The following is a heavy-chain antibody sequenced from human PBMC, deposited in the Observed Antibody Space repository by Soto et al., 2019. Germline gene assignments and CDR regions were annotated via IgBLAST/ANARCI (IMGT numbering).Heavy chain of an antibody. J-gene: IGHJ4*02. V-gene: IGHV3-74*01. D-gene: IGHD4-17*01. CDR3: ARGTVRDHDFGDH. Sequence: EVQLVESGGDLVQPGGSLRLSCEASGFTFSTYWMHWVRQVPGKGPEWVARMSSDGSSTAYADSVRGRFIISRDNAKNTMYLQMNSLRVDDTAGYYCARGTVRDHDFGDHWGLGTLVAVSS. CDR1: GFTFSTYW. CDR2: MSSDGSST.